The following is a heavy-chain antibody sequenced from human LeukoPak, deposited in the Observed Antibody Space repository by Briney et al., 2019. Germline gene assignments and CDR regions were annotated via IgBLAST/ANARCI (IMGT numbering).Heavy chain of an antibody. CDR2: ISHSGST. Sequence: SETLSLTCAVSGYSISSGYYWGWIRQPPGKGLEWIATISHSGSTNYNPSLKSRVTISVDRSKNQFSLKLSSVTAADTAVYYCARTAANTYYYVDYWGQGTLVTVSS. J-gene: IGHJ4*02. D-gene: IGHD2-2*01. CDR3: ARTAANTYYYVDY. CDR1: GYSISSGYY. V-gene: IGHV4-38-2*01.